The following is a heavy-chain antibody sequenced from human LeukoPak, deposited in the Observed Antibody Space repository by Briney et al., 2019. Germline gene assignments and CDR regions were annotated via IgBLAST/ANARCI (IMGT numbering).Heavy chain of an antibody. CDR1: GGSFNSYV. CDR2: IIPILDVA. D-gene: IGHD5-24*01. CDR3: ARGEMATIYYFDY. J-gene: IGHJ4*02. Sequence: GASVKVSCKASGGSFNSYVITWVRQAPGQGLEWMGRIIPILDVANFAQKFQGRVTITADKSTNTAHMELSSLRSEDTAVYYCARGEMATIYYFDYWGQGTLVTVSS. V-gene: IGHV1-69*04.